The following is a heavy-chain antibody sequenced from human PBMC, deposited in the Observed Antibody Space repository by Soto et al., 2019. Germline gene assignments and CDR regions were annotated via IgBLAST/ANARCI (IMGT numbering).Heavy chain of an antibody. Sequence: AGSLRLSCVGSGCSFKRYWVFWCRQDPGKGLVWASRINTDGTVTNYADSVKGRFTISRDNAKNTLFLQMKSLRAEDTAGYYRARASMGTLDFWGDGTVVTVYS. V-gene: IGHV3-74*01. D-gene: IGHD7-27*01. J-gene: IGHJ4*01. CDR2: INTDGTVT. CDR1: GCSFKRYW. CDR3: ARASMGTLDF.